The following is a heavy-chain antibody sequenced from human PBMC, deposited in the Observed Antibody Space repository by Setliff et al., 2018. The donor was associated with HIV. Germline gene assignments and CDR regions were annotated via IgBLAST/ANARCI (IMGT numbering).Heavy chain of an antibody. Sequence: PGGSLRLSCAASGFTFTTYWMGWVRQAPGKGLEWVANIKQDGSERKYVDSVKGRFSISRDNAKNSMYLQMNSLRAEDTAIYYCAKFQTSPGLSSDWLFDAFDMWGQGTMVTVSS. D-gene: IGHD6-19*01. J-gene: IGHJ3*02. CDR2: IKQDGSER. CDR3: AKFQTSPGLSSDWLFDAFDM. V-gene: IGHV3-7*05. CDR1: GFTFTTYW.